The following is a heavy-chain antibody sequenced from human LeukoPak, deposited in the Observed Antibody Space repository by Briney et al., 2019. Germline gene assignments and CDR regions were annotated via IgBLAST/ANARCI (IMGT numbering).Heavy chain of an antibody. J-gene: IGHJ3*02. V-gene: IGHV3-48*01. Sequence: GGSLRLSCAASGFTFSSYSMNWVRQAPGKGLGWVSYISSSSSTIYYADSVKGRFTISRDNAKNSLYLQMNSLRAEDTAVYYCARDPRKYSSTPGAFDIWGQGTMVTVSS. CDR2: ISSSSSTI. CDR1: GFTFSSYS. D-gene: IGHD6-13*01. CDR3: ARDPRKYSSTPGAFDI.